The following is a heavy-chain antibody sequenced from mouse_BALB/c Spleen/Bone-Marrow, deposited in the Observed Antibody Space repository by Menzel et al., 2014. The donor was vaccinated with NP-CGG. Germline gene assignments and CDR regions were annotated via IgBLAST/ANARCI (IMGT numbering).Heavy chain of an antibody. V-gene: IGHV5-17*02. CDR3: ARSLYYRYDFFDY. Sequence: LMDSGGGLVQPGGSRKLSCAASGFTFSSFGMHWVRQAPEKGLEWVAYISSGSSTIYYADTVKGRFTISRDNPKNTLFLQMTSLRSEDTAMYYCARSLYYRYDFFDYWGQGTTLTVSS. J-gene: IGHJ2*01. CDR2: ISSGSSTI. D-gene: IGHD2-14*01. CDR1: GFTFSSFG.